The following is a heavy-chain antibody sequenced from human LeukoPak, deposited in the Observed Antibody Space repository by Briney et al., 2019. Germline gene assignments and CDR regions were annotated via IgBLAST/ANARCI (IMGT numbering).Heavy chain of an antibody. V-gene: IGHV4-34*01. J-gene: IGHJ4*02. D-gene: IGHD1-26*01. Sequence: PGGSLRLSCAASGFTFSTYSMTWVRQPPGKGLEWIGEINHSGGTKYNPSLKSRVTISVDTSKNQFSLKLSSVTAADTAVYYCARGGLKWELLPARARKSYYFDYWGQGTLVTVSS. CDR3: ARGGLKWELLPARARKSYYFDY. CDR2: INHSGGT. CDR1: GFTFSTYS.